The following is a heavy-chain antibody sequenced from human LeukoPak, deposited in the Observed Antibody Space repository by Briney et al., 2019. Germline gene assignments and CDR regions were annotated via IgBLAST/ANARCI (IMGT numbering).Heavy chain of an antibody. J-gene: IGHJ3*02. CDR2: VNSDGNIT. V-gene: IGHV3-74*01. Sequence: GGSLRLSCAASGFTFSSYWMHWVRQAPGKGRVWLSRVNSDGNITTYADSVRGRFTISRDNAKNTLYLQMNSLGAEDTAVYYCVRRGLVPAFDIWGQGTMVTVTS. CDR3: VRRGLVPAFDI. CDR1: GFTFSSYW. D-gene: IGHD3-10*02.